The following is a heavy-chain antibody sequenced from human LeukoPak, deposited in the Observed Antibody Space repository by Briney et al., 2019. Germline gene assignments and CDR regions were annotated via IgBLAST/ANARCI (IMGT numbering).Heavy chain of an antibody. J-gene: IGHJ4*02. CDR2: INPNSGGT. V-gene: IGHV1-2*02. Sequence: ASVKVPCKASGYTFTSYYMHWVRQAPGQGLEWMGWINPNSGGTNYAQKFQGRVTMTRDTSISTAYMELSRLRSDDTAVYYCARVGDFDCGGDCYRDYWGQGTLVTVSS. CDR1: GYTFTSYY. D-gene: IGHD2-21*01. CDR3: ARVGDFDCGGDCYRDY.